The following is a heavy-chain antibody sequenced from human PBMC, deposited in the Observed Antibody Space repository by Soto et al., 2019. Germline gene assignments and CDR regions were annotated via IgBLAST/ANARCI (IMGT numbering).Heavy chain of an antibody. D-gene: IGHD1-1*01. CDR2: IFYSGTT. CDR3: ARDLWVEPELYYYGMDV. J-gene: IGHJ6*02. CDR1: GDYISGADYY. Sequence: SETLSLTYTVSGDYISGADYYWSWNRQTPGKGLEWIGHIFYSGTTYYNPSLKSRLTISVDTSKNHFSLRLTSVTAADTAVYYCARDLWVEPELYYYGMDVWGQGTTVTAP. V-gene: IGHV4-30-4*01.